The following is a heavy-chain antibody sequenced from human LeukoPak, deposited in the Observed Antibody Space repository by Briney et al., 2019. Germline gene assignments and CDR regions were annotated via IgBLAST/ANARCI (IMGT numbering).Heavy chain of an antibody. CDR3: AELGITMIGGV. Sequence: GGSLRLSCAASGFTVSSYTMSWVRQSPEKGLEWVSSISSSSTYIYYADSVKGRFTISRDNAKNSLYLQMNSLRAEDTAVYYCAELGITMIGGVWGKGTTVTISS. D-gene: IGHD3-10*01. CDR2: ISSSSTYI. J-gene: IGHJ6*04. V-gene: IGHV3-21*01. CDR1: GFTVSSYT.